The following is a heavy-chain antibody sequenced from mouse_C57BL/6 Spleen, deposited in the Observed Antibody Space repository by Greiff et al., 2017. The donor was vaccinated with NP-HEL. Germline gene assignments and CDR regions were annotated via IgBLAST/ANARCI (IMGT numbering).Heavy chain of an antibody. CDR3: ARDGQLRPSYYYAMDY. J-gene: IGHJ4*01. V-gene: IGHV1-26*01. D-gene: IGHD3-2*02. CDR1: GYTFTDYY. CDR2: INPNNGGT. Sequence: EVQLQQSGPELVKPGASVKISCKASGYTFTDYYMNWVKQSHGKSLEWIGDINPNNGGTSYNQKFKGKATLTVDKSSSTAYMELRSLTSEDSAVYYCARDGQLRPSYYYAMDYWGQGTSVTVSS.